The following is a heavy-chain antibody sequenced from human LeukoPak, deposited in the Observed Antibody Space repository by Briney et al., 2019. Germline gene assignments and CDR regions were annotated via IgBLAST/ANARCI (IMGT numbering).Heavy chain of an antibody. CDR2: IRNKANSYTT. CDR1: GFTFSSYG. CDR3: VGGAVYYFDC. V-gene: IGHV3-72*01. Sequence: PGGSLRLSCAASGFTFSSYGMHWVRQAPGKGLEWVGRIRNKANSYTTEYAASVKGRFTVSRDNTKNSLYLLMNSLKTEDTAVYYCVGGAVYYFDCWGQGTLVTVSS. J-gene: IGHJ4*02.